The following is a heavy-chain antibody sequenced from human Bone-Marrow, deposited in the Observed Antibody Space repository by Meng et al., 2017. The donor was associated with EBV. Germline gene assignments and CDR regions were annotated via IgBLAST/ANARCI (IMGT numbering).Heavy chain of an antibody. J-gene: IGHJ4*02. CDR1: GWSFSGYY. CDR3: ARGRGYSSPNFDY. D-gene: IGHD6-13*01. CDR2: INHSGST. V-gene: IGHV4-34*01. Sequence: QVQLEQWGAGLLKPAETLSLTCAVYGWSFSGYYWSWIRQPPGKGLEWIGEINHSGSTNYNPSLKSRVTISVDTSKNQFSLKLSSVTAADTAVYYCARGRGYSSPNFDYWGQGTLVTVSS.